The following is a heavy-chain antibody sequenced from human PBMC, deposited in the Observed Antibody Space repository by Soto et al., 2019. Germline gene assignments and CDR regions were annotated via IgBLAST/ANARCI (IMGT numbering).Heavy chain of an antibody. V-gene: IGHV1-69*12. CDR1: GGTFRTYA. CDR3: SKGAVAGTPTSYYYYGMDV. CDR2: IIPIFGTV. J-gene: IGHJ6*02. D-gene: IGHD6-19*01. Sequence: QVQLLQSGAEVKKPGSSVRVSCEASGGTFRTYAISWVRQAPGQGLEWMGEIIPIFGTVNYAQKFQGRVTMSADESTTTVYMDMGSLRSEETAVYYWSKGAVAGTPTSYYYYGMDVWGQGTTVTVSS.